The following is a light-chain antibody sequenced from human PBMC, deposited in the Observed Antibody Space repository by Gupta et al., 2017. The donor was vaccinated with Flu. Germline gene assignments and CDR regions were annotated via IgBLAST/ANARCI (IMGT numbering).Light chain of an antibody. CDR1: SSYVGGYNY. V-gene: IGLV2-14*01. CDR3: SSYTSSSTRV. CDR2: EVS. Sequence: QSALTRPASVSGSRGQSITTPCTGISSYVGGYNYVSWYQQHPGKAPKLMIYEVSNRPSGVSSRFSGSKAGNTASLTISGLQAEDEADYYCSSYTSSSTRVFGTGTKVTVL. J-gene: IGLJ1*01.